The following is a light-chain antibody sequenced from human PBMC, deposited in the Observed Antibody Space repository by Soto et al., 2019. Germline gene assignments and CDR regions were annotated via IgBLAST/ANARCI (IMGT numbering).Light chain of an antibody. CDR1: QSVSGW. CDR3: QQYLSHPSCT. J-gene: IGKJ2*02. CDR2: DVY. V-gene: IGKV1-5*01. Sequence: DIQMTQSPSTLSASVGDTVTVTCRASQSVSGWLAWYQQKPGEAPKLLIYDVYNLESGVPSRFSGSGSGTEFTLTISSLQPDDFATYYCQQYLSHPSCTFGQGTKLEIE.